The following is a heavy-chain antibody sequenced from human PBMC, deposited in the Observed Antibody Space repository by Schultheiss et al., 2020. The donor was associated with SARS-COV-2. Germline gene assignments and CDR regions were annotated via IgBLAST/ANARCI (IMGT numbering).Heavy chain of an antibody. CDR2: IYYSGST. Sequence: SETLSLTCTVSGGSVSSGSYYWSWIRQPPGKGLEWIGYIYYSGSTNYNPSLKSRVTISLDTSKNQFSLKLRSVTAADTAVYYCARVFGVTGTDYWGQGTLVTVSS. CDR3: ARVFGVTGTDY. CDR1: GGSVSSGSYY. D-gene: IGHD1-20*01. J-gene: IGHJ4*02. V-gene: IGHV4-61*01.